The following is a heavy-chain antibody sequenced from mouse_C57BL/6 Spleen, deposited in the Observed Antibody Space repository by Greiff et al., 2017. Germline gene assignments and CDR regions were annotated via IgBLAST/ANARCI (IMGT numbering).Heavy chain of an antibody. CDR3: ARITGTRAMDY. D-gene: IGHD4-1*01. V-gene: IGHV5-17*01. CDR2: ISSGSSTI. J-gene: IGHJ4*01. Sequence: EVMLVESGGGLVKPGGSLKLSCAASGFTFSDYGMHWVRQAPEKGLEWVAYISSGSSTIYYADTVKGRFTISRDNAKNTLFLQMTSLRSEDTAMYYCARITGTRAMDYWGQGTSVTVSS. CDR1: GFTFSDYG.